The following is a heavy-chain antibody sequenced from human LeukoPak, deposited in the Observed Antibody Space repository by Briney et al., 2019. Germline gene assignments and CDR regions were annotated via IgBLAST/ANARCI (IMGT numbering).Heavy chain of an antibody. V-gene: IGHV3-23*01. Sequence: PGGSLSLSCAASGFTFSRNAMSWVRQAPGKGLEWVATISGSGSSTYYGGSVKGRFTISRDNSKNTLYLRMDSLRAEDTAVYYCAKEVGETAVIKAAFDIWGQGTMVTVSS. CDR3: AKEVGETAVIKAAFDI. CDR1: GFTFSRNA. CDR2: ISGSGSST. J-gene: IGHJ3*02. D-gene: IGHD1-26*01.